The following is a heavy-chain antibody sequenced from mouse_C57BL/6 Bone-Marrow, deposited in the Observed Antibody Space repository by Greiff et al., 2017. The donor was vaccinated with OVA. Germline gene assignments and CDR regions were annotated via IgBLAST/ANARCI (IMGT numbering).Heavy chain of an antibody. CDR3: ARELGRSDAMDY. J-gene: IGHJ4*01. CDR1: GFTFSSYG. V-gene: IGHV5-6*01. CDR2: ISSGGSYT. Sequence: EVKLMESGGDLVKPGGSLKLSCAASGFTFSSYGMSWVRQTPDKRLEWVATISSGGSYTYYPDSVKGRFTISRDNAKNTLYLQMSSLKSEDTAMYYCARELGRSDAMDYWGQGTSVTVSS. D-gene: IGHD4-1*01.